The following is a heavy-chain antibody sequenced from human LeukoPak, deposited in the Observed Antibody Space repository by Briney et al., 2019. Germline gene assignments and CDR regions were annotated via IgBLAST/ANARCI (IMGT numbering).Heavy chain of an antibody. CDR1: GGTFSSYA. D-gene: IGHD6-13*01. CDR2: INPIYGTA. CDR3: ASGYSSSWSDKYYFDY. Sequence: SVKVSCKASGGTFSSYAISWVRQAPGQGLEWMGGINPIYGTANYAQKFQGRVTITADESTSTAYMELSSLRSEDTAVYYCASGYSSSWSDKYYFDYWGQGTPVTVSS. J-gene: IGHJ4*02. V-gene: IGHV1-69*01.